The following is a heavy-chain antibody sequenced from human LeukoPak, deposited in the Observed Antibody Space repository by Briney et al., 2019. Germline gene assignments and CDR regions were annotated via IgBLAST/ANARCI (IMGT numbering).Heavy chain of an antibody. CDR3: AKDRMYCSGGSCHNWFDP. V-gene: IGHV3-11*04. D-gene: IGHD2-15*01. Sequence: GGSLRLSCAASGFTFSDYYMSWIRQAPGKGLEWVSYISSSGSTIYYADSVKGRFTISRDNAKNSLYLQMNSLRAEDTAVYYCAKDRMYCSGGSCHNWFDPWGQGTLVTVSS. J-gene: IGHJ5*02. CDR1: GFTFSDYY. CDR2: ISSSGSTI.